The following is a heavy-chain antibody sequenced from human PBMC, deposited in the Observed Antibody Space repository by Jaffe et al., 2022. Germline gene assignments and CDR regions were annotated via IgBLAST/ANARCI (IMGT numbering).Heavy chain of an antibody. J-gene: IGHJ4*02. Sequence: EVQLVQSGAEVKKPGESLKISCKGSGYSFTSYWIGWVRQMPGKGLEWMGIIYPGDSDTRYSPSFQGQVTISADKSISTAYLQWSSLKASDTAMYYCVRHQSPLWFGEQDIDYWGQGTLVTVSS. CDR1: GYSFTSYW. CDR2: IYPGDSDT. CDR3: VRHQSPLWFGEQDIDY. D-gene: IGHD3-10*01. V-gene: IGHV5-51*01.